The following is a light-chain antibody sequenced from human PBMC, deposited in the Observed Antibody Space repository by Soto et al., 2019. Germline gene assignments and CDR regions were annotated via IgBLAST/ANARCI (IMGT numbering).Light chain of an antibody. CDR2: KAS. CDR3: QQYGNSSPFT. V-gene: IGKV1-5*03. J-gene: IGKJ1*01. Sequence: DIQMTQSPSTLSASVGDRVTITCRASQSISSWLAWYQQKPGRAPKLLIYKASSLETGVPSRFSGSGSGTEFTLIISSLQPDDFATDYCQQYGNSSPFTFGQGTKVEIK. CDR1: QSISSW.